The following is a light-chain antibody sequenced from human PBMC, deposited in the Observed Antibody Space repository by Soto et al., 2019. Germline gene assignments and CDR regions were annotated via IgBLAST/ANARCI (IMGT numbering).Light chain of an antibody. CDR2: GGS. CDR3: QQYSSSRT. Sequence: EIVLTQSPDTVSLSPGERATLSCRASQSVGSRWLAWYQQRPGQAPRVVIYGGSYRATGIPVRFSGSGSGTGFPLTISRLDPEDSQVYFCQQYSSSRTFGQGTKVEMK. V-gene: IGKV3-20*01. J-gene: IGKJ1*01. CDR1: QSVGSRW.